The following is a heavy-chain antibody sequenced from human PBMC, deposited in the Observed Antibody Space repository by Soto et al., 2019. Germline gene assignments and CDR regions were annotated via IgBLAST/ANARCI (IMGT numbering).Heavy chain of an antibody. Sequence: SVKVSCKASGGTFSSYAISWVRQAPGQGLEWMGGIIPIFGTANYAQKFQGRVTITADESTSTAYMELSSLRSEDTAVYYCATSTYYDFWSGYYIRATEPRYYYYGMDVWGQGTTLTVYS. J-gene: IGHJ6*02. CDR3: ATSTYYDFWSGYYIRATEPRYYYYGMDV. D-gene: IGHD3-3*01. V-gene: IGHV1-69*13. CDR2: IIPIFGTA. CDR1: GGTFSSYA.